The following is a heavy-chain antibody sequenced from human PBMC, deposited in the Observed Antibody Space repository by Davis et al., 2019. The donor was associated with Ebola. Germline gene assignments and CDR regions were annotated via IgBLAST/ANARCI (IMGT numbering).Heavy chain of an antibody. J-gene: IGHJ4*02. D-gene: IGHD3-22*01. CDR1: GGTFSSYA. CDR2: IIPIFGTA. CDR3: ASGPDYYDSSGYYSHFDY. V-gene: IGHV1-69*06. Sequence: AASVKVSCKASGGTFSSYAISWVRQAPGQGLEWMGGIIPIFGTANYAQKFQGRVTITADKSTSTAYMELSSLRSEDTAVYYCASGPDYYDSSGYYSHFDYWGQGTLVTVSS.